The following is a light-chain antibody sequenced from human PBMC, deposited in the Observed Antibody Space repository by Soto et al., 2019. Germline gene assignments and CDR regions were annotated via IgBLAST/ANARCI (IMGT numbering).Light chain of an antibody. CDR3: KQYDGLYD. Sequence: DIQMTQSPSTLSASVGDRVTITCRASQSISSWLAWYQQKPGKAPKLLIYKASSLESGVPSRFNGSRSLTEFAITFRSLLSDDFATSYCKQYDGLYDVGQGTKLEIK. CDR1: QSISSW. V-gene: IGKV1-5*03. CDR2: KAS. J-gene: IGKJ2*01.